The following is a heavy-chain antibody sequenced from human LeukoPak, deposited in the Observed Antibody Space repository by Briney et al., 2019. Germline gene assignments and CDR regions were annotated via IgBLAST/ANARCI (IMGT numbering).Heavy chain of an antibody. Sequence: PSETLSLTCAVYGGSFSGYYWSWIRQPPGKGLEWIGEINHSGSTNYNPSLKGRVTISVDTSKNQFSLKLSSVTAADTAVYYCAREGRIHSSSSYYMDVWGKGTTVTVSS. CDR1: GGSFSGYY. CDR3: AREGRIHSSSSYYMDV. V-gene: IGHV4-34*01. D-gene: IGHD6-13*01. CDR2: INHSGST. J-gene: IGHJ6*03.